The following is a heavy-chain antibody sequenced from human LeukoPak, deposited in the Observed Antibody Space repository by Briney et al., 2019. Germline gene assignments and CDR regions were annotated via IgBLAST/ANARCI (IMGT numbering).Heavy chain of an antibody. Sequence: PGGSLRLSCAASGFTVSSNYMSWVRQAPGKGLAWVSRINSDGSSTSYADSVKGRCSISRDNAKNTLYLQMNSLRAEDTAVYYCARSPVEVDGFDIWGQGTMVTVSS. V-gene: IGHV3-74*01. CDR1: GFTVSSNY. CDR2: INSDGSST. D-gene: IGHD2-2*01. CDR3: ARSPVEVDGFDI. J-gene: IGHJ3*02.